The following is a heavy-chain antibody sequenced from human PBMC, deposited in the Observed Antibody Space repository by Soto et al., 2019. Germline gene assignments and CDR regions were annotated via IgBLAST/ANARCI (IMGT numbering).Heavy chain of an antibody. V-gene: IGHV4-34*01. Sequence: SETQSLTCSVYGRSFSGYYWSCIRQPPGKGLEWIGEINHSGSTNYNPSLKSRVTISVDTSKNQFSLKLSSVTAADTAVYYCARAPAGYGDYYYGMDVWGQGTTVTVSS. CDR3: ARAPAGYGDYYYGMDV. CDR1: GRSFSGYY. D-gene: IGHD4-17*01. CDR2: INHSGST. J-gene: IGHJ6*02.